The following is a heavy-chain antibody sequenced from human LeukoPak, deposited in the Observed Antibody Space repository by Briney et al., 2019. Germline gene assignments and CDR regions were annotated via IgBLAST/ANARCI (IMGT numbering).Heavy chain of an antibody. CDR2: ISYGGSNK. V-gene: IGHV3-30-3*01. D-gene: IGHD3-22*01. J-gene: IGHJ4*02. Sequence: GGSLRLSCAASGFTFSSHAIHWVRQAPGKGLEWVAIISYGGSNKYYADSVKGRFTISRDNSKNTLYLQMNSLRAEDTAVYYCATSYDSSGYPFDYWGQGTLVTVSS. CDR1: GFTFSSHA. CDR3: ATSYDSSGYPFDY.